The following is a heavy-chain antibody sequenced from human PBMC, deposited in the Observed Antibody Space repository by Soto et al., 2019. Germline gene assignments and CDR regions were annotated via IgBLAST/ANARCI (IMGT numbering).Heavy chain of an antibody. CDR1: DGSICRGGYY. J-gene: IGHJ6*02. Sequence: SEPMSLTCSVADGSICRGGYYRSWIRQHPGKGLEWIGYIYYSGSTYYNPSLKSRVTISVDTSKNQFSLKLSSVTAADTAVYYCATGPYYYYYGMDVWGQGTTVTVSS. CDR2: IYYSGST. V-gene: IGHV4-31*03. CDR3: ATGPYYYYYGMDV.